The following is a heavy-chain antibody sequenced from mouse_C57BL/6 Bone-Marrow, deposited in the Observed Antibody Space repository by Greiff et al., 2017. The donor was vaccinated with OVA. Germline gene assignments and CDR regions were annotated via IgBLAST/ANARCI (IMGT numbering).Heavy chain of an antibody. CDR1: GYTFTSYW. CDR2: IDPSDSYT. CDR3: ARGSYYSNSYAMDY. V-gene: IGHV1-69*01. J-gene: IGHJ4*01. Sequence: QVQLQQPGAELVMPGASVKLSCKASGYTFTSYWMHWVKQRPGPGLEWIGEIDPSDSYTNYNQKFKGKSTLTVDKSSSTAYMQLSSLTSEDSAVYYCARGSYYSNSYAMDYWGQGTSVTVSS. D-gene: IGHD2-5*01.